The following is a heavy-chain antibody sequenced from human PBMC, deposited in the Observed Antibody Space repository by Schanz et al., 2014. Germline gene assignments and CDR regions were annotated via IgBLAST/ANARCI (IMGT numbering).Heavy chain of an antibody. CDR2: INPSGGST. D-gene: IGHD4-17*01. V-gene: IGHV1-46*01. Sequence: QVQLVQSGAEVKKPGSSVKVSCKASGGTFSSFGINWVRQAPGQGLEWMGMINPSGGSTTYAQKFQGRVTMTTDTSTSTAYMELRSLRSDDTAVYYCATLDYADSVSWGQGTLVTVSS. CDR1: GGTFSSFG. J-gene: IGHJ5*02. CDR3: ATLDYADSVS.